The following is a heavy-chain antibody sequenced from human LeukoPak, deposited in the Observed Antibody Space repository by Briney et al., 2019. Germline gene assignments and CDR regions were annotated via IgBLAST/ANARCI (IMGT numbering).Heavy chain of an antibody. Sequence: SDTLSLMCALYGGSFSGYYWSWIRQPPGKGLEWIGEINHSGSTNYNPSLKSRVTISVDTSKTQFSLKLSSVTAANTAVYYCARVLYSSSWYYFDYWGQGTLVTVSS. D-gene: IGHD6-13*01. V-gene: IGHV4-34*01. CDR3: ARVLYSSSWYYFDY. J-gene: IGHJ4*02. CDR1: GGSFSGYY. CDR2: INHSGST.